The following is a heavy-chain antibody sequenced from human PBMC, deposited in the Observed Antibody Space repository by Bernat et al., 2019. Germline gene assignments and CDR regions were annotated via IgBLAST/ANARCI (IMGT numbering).Heavy chain of an antibody. CDR1: GGTFSSYT. V-gene: IGHV1-69*08. CDR2: IIPILGIA. J-gene: IGHJ6*02. Sequence: QVQLVQSGAEVKKPGSSVKVSCKASGGTFSSYTISWVRQAPGQGLEWMGRIIPILGIANYAQKFQGRVTITADKSTSTAYMELSSLRSEDTAVYYCARDVPSWELHYYYGMDVWGQGTTVTVSS. CDR3: ARDVPSWELHYYYGMDV. D-gene: IGHD1-26*01.